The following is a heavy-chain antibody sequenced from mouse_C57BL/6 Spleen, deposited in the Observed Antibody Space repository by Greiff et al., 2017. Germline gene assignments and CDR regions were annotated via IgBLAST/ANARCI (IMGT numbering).Heavy chain of an antibody. D-gene: IGHD2-4*01. CDR3: ARTGLRRGGYYAMDY. Sequence: QVQLKQSGPELVKPGASVKISCKASGYAFSSSWMNWVKQRPGKGLEWIGRIYPGDGDTNYNGKFKGKATLTADKSSSTAYMQLSSLTSEDSAVYFCARTGLRRGGYYAMDYWGQGTSVTVSS. CDR2: IYPGDGDT. CDR1: GYAFSSSW. J-gene: IGHJ4*01. V-gene: IGHV1-82*01.